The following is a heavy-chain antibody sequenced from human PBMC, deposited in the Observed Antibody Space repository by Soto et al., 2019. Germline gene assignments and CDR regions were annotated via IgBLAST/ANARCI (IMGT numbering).Heavy chain of an antibody. CDR2: IIPIFGTA. V-gene: IGHV1-69*13. Sequence: SVKVSCKASGGTFSSYAISWVRQAPGQGLEWMGGIIPIFGTANYAQKFQGRVTITADESTSTAYMELSSLRSEDTAVYYCARDWGLSSGRFNWFDPWGQGTLVTVSS. CDR1: GGTFSSYA. CDR3: ARDWGLSSGRFNWFDP. J-gene: IGHJ5*02. D-gene: IGHD6-19*01.